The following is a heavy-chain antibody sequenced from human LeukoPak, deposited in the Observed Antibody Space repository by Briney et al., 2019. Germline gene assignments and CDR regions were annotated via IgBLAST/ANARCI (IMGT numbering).Heavy chain of an antibody. J-gene: IGHJ4*02. CDR3: ASTFYGDSPPY. Sequence: GGSLRLSCAASGFTFSNCWMTWVRQAPGKGLEWVANIKQDGNEKYYVDSVKGRFTVSRDNAKNSLYLQMNSLRAEDTAVYYCASTFYGDSPPYWGQGTLVTVSS. CDR2: IKQDGNEK. D-gene: IGHD4-17*01. CDR1: GFTFSNCW. V-gene: IGHV3-7*02.